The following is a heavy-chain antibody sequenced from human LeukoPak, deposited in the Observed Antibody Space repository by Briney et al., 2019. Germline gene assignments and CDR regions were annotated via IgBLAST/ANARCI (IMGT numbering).Heavy chain of an antibody. V-gene: IGHV1-2*02. CDR1: GYTFSDFY. Sequence: ASVKVSCKASGYTFSDFYRHWVRQAPGQGLEYVGWITPKSGDTYSPQRFQGRVTMTRDASISTAYMELSSLRSDDTAVYFCARVRLADERAWAYWGQGTLVTVSS. D-gene: IGHD3-3*02. CDR2: ITPKSGDT. J-gene: IGHJ4*02. CDR3: ARVRLADERAWAY.